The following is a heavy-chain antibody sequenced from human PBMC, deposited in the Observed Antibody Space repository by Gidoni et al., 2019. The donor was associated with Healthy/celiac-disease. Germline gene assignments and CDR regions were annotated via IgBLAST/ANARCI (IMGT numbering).Heavy chain of an antibody. J-gene: IGHJ5*02. CDR1: GGSISSSSYY. CDR3: ARHIAGRAPYCSGGSCYERNLNWFDP. CDR2: IYYSGST. Sequence: QLQLQESGPGLVKPSETLSLTCTVSGGSISSSSYYWGVIRQPPGKVLEWIGSIYYSGSTYYNPSLKSLGTISVDTSKNQFSLKLSSVTAADTAVYYCARHIAGRAPYCSGGSCYERNLNWFDPWGQGTLVTVSS. V-gene: IGHV4-39*01. D-gene: IGHD2-15*01.